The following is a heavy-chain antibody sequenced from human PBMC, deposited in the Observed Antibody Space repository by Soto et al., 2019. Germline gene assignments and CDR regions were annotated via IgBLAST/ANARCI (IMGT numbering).Heavy chain of an antibody. D-gene: IGHD2-2*01. J-gene: IGHJ3*02. CDR2: INPNSGGT. CDR3: ARDRAYCSSTSCYSGAFDI. Sequence: ASVKVSCKASGGTFSSYAISWVRQAPGQGLEWMGWINPNSGGTNYAQKFQGWVTMTRDTSISTAYMELSRLRSDDTAVYYCARDRAYCSSTSCYSGAFDIWGQGTMVTVSS. V-gene: IGHV1-2*04. CDR1: GGTFSSYA.